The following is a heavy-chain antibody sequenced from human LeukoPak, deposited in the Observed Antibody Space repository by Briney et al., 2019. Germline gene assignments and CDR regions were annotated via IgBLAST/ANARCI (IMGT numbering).Heavy chain of an antibody. V-gene: IGHV3-11*04. CDR2: ISSSGSTI. J-gene: IGHJ4*02. CDR1: GFTFSDCY. D-gene: IGHD1-26*01. CDR3: ASHQWELLTSYFDY. Sequence: GGSLRLSCAASGFTFSDCYMSWIRQAPGKGLEWVSYISSSGSTIYYADSVKGRFTISRDNAKNSLYLQMNSLRAEDTAVYYCASHQWELLTSYFDYWGQGTLVTVSS.